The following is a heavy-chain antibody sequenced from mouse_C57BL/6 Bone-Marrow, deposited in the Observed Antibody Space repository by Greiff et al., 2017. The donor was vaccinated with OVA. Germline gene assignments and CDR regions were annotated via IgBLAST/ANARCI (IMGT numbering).Heavy chain of an antibody. V-gene: IGHV1-81*01. CDR1: GYTFTSYG. Sequence: QVQLQQSGAELARPGASVKLSCKASGYTFTSYGMRWVKQRTGQGLEWIGEIYPRSGSTYYNEKFKGKATLTADKSSSTAYMQLCSLTSEDSAVYYCTRPYGSGYWGQGTTLTVSS. J-gene: IGHJ2*01. D-gene: IGHD1-1*01. CDR2: IYPRSGST. CDR3: TRPYGSGY.